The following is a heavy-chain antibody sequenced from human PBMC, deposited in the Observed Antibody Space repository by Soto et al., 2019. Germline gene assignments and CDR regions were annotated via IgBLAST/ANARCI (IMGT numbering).Heavy chain of an antibody. CDR2: ISYDGSNK. Sequence: VGSLRLSCAASGFTFSSYAMHWVRQAPGKGLEWVAVISYDGSNKYYADSVKGRFTISRDNSKNTLYLQMNSLRAEDTAVYYCASEPDCSSTSCYTGWGQGTLVTVSS. V-gene: IGHV3-30-3*01. J-gene: IGHJ4*02. CDR1: GFTFSSYA. D-gene: IGHD2-2*02. CDR3: ASEPDCSSTSCYTG.